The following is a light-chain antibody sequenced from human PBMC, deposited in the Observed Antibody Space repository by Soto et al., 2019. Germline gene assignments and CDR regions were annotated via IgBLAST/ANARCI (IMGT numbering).Light chain of an antibody. CDR1: QSISTY. V-gene: IGKV3D-15*01. J-gene: IGKJ5*01. CDR2: DAS. CDR3: QQYYTWPLT. Sequence: SQSPSTLSLSTGERATLSCRAGQSISTYLAWYEQKSGQAPRLLIYDASNRATGTPARFSGSGSGTEFTLTISSLQSEDFAVYYCQQYYTWPLTFAQGTRLAIK.